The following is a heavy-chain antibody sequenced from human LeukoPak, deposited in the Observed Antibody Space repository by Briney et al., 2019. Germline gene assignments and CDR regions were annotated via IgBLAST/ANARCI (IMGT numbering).Heavy chain of an antibody. V-gene: IGHV4-39*01. Sequence: SETLSLTCTVSGGSISSSSYYWGWIRQPPGKGLEWIGSIYYSGSTYYNPSLKSRVTISVDTSKNQFSLKLSSVTAADTAMYYCARMDYYYYYMDVWGKGTTVTISS. J-gene: IGHJ6*03. CDR2: IYYSGST. CDR3: ARMDYYYYYMDV. CDR1: GGSISSSSYY.